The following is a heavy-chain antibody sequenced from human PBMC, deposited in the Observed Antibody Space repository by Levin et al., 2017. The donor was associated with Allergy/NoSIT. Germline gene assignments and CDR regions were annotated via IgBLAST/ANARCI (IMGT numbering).Heavy chain of an antibody. D-gene: IGHD3-9*01. V-gene: IGHV4-4*02. Sequence: PSETLSLTCAVSGGSISTDNWWSWIRQPPGKGLEWIGEIYRSGDTNHNPSLRGRFTMSVDKSKTTFSLNLSSVPAADTAVYYCATVEGLFCSGVSCSYSFHYWGQGALVTVSS. CDR2: IYRSGDT. CDR3: ATVEGLFCSGVSCSYSFHY. CDR1: GGSISTDNW. J-gene: IGHJ4*02.